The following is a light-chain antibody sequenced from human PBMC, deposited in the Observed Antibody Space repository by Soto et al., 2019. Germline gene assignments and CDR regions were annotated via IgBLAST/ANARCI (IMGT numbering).Light chain of an antibody. CDR1: QSISTY. CDR3: QQRSNWLLT. J-gene: IGKJ3*01. CDR2: DAS. V-gene: IGKV3-11*01. Sequence: EIVLTQSPATLSLSPGKRATLSCRASQSISTYLAWYQQKPGQAPRLLISDASNRATGIPARFSGSGSGTDFTLTISSLEPEDFAVYYCQQRSNWLLTFGPGTKVEIK.